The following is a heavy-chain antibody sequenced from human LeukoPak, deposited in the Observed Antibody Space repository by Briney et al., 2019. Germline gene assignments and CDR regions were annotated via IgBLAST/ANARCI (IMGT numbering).Heavy chain of an antibody. V-gene: IGHV3-74*01. CDR3: ATKQWLAPPPDS. CDR1: GFTFSKYW. J-gene: IGHJ4*02. CDR2: INTDGTVT. Sequence: GGSLRLSCAASGFTFSKYWMLWVRQAPGKGLESVSRINTDGTVTNYADSVKGRFTVSRDNADNTMFLQMKSVRDEDTAVYYCATKQWLAPPPDSWGQGTPVTVSS. D-gene: IGHD6-19*01.